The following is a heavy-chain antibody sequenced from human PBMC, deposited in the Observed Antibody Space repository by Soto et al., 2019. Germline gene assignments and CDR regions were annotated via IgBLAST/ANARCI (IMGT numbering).Heavy chain of an antibody. Sequence: SVKVSCKASGGTFSSYAISWVRQAPGQGLEWMGGIIPIFGTANYAQKFQGRVTITADESTSTAYMELSSLRSEDTAVYYCARARNAAMVRGVIITESYYGMDVWGQGTTVTVSS. CDR1: GGTFSSYA. J-gene: IGHJ6*02. CDR3: ARARNAAMVRGVIITESYYGMDV. CDR2: IIPIFGTA. D-gene: IGHD3-10*01. V-gene: IGHV1-69*13.